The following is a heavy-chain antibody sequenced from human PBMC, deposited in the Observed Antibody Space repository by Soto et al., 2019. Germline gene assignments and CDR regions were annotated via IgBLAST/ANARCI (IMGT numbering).Heavy chain of an antibody. CDR1: GGSFRGYY. CDR3: ARGSYGALFDE. J-gene: IGHJ4*02. D-gene: IGHD5-18*01. CDR2: VNHSGST. V-gene: IGHV4-34*01. Sequence: PSETQSLTRAVSGGSFRGYYWSWIRQPQGKGLEWIGEVNHSGSTNYNPSLKSRVTISVDTSKNQFSLKLSSVTAADTAVYYCARGSYGALFDEWGQGTLVTVSS.